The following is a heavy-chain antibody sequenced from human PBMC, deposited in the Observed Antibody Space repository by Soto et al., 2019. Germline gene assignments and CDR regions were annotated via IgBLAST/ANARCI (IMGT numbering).Heavy chain of an antibody. D-gene: IGHD3-22*01. CDR3: AKPRGYYDSSGYPTPDY. CDR2: IICSSGTI. V-gene: IGHV3-48*01. CDR1: GFTFSGYN. Sequence: PGGSLRLSCAASGFTFSGYNMNWDRQAPGKGVVLFSYIICSSGTIYYADFVKGRFTISRDNAKNSLYLQMNSLRAEDTAVYYCAKPRGYYDSSGYPTPDYWGQGTLVTVSS. J-gene: IGHJ4*02.